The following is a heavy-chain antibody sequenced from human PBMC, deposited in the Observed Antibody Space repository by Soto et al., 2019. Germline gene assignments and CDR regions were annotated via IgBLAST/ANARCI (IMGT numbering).Heavy chain of an antibody. CDR2: ISSSSSTI. V-gene: IGHV3-48*02. CDR1: GFTFSSYS. CDR3: ARDSPGITMVRGVIRGYYYYGMDV. Sequence: GGSLRLSCAASGFTFSSYSMNWVRQAPGKGLEWVSYISSSSSTIYYADSVKSRFTISRDNAKNSLYLQMNSLRDEDTAVYYCARDSPGITMVRGVIRGYYYYGMDVWGQGTTVTVSS. J-gene: IGHJ6*02. D-gene: IGHD3-10*01.